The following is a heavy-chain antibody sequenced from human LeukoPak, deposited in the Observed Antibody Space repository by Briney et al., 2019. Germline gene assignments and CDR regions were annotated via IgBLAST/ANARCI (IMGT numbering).Heavy chain of an antibody. CDR2: ISSSSSYI. Sequence: GGSLRLSCAASGFTFSSSSMNWVRQAPGKGLEWVSSISSSSSYIYYADSVKGTFTIYRDTATNSLYLQMNSLRAEHTAVYYCARGPLYYMDVWGKGTTVTVSS. CDR1: GFTFSSSS. CDR3: ARGPLYYMDV. V-gene: IGHV3-21*01. J-gene: IGHJ6*03.